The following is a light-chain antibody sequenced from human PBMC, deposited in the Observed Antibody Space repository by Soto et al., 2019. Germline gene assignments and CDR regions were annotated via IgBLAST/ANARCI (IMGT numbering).Light chain of an antibody. J-gene: IGLJ3*02. Sequence: QSALTQPRSVSGSPGQSVTISCTGTSSDVGGYNYVSWYQQHPGKAPKLLIYDVSKRPSGVPDRFSGSKSGNTASLTISGSQAEDEADYYCCSYAGSYPLVFGGGTKLTVL. V-gene: IGLV2-11*01. CDR1: SSDVGGYNY. CDR2: DVS. CDR3: CSYAGSYPLV.